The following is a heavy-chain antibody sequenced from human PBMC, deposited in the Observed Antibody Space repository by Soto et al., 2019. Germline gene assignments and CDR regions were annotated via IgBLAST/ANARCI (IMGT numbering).Heavy chain of an antibody. CDR2: IYPGDSDT. Sequence: GESLKISCKGSGYSFTTYWIGWVRQMPGKGLEWMGIIYPGDSDTRYSPSFQGQVTISADKSTSTAYLQWSSLKASDTAMYYCARRDDSPTAEYFQHWGQGALVTVSS. D-gene: IGHD2-21*01. CDR3: ARRDDSPTAEYFQH. CDR1: GYSFTTYW. V-gene: IGHV5-51*01. J-gene: IGHJ1*01.